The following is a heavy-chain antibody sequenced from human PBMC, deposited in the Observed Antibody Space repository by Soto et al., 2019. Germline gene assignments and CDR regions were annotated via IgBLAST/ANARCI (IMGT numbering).Heavy chain of an antibody. V-gene: IGHV3-7*01. CDR1: GFTFINYW. D-gene: IGHD4-4*01. CDR3: TRWSSVTVTDRFDY. J-gene: IGHJ4*02. CDR2: IKQDESEK. Sequence: GGSLRLSCAASGFTFINYWMSWVRQAPGKGLEWVANIKQDESEKYYVDSVKGRFTISRDNAKKSLYLQMNSLRAEDTAVYYCTRWSSVTVTDRFDYWGQGTLVTVSS.